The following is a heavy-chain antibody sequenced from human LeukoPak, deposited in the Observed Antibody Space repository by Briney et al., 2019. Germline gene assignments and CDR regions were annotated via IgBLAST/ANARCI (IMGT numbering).Heavy chain of an antibody. Sequence: GASVKVSCKASGGTFSSYAISWVRQAPGQGLEWMGGIIPIFSTANYAQKFQGRVTITTDESTSTAYMELSSLRSEDTAVYYCAREGGEYRSFDYWGQGTLVTVSS. J-gene: IGHJ4*02. D-gene: IGHD6-6*01. CDR3: AREGGEYRSFDY. CDR2: IIPIFSTA. CDR1: GGTFSSYA. V-gene: IGHV1-69*05.